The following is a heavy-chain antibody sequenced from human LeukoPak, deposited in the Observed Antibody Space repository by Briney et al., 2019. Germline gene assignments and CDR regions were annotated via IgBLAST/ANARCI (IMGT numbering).Heavy chain of an antibody. V-gene: IGHV4-59*01. Sequence: SETLSLTCTVSGGSINSFYWSWIRQPPGKGLEWIGNIYDSGSTNYSPSLKSRVTISVDTSRNQFSLKLNSVTAADTAVYYCARGSMAGLLKWFDPWGQGTLVTVSS. D-gene: IGHD6-19*01. CDR3: ARGSMAGLLKWFDP. CDR1: GGSINSFY. CDR2: IYDSGST. J-gene: IGHJ5*02.